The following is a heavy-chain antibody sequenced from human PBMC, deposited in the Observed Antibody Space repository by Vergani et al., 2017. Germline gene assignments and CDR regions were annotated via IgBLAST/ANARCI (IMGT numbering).Heavy chain of an antibody. J-gene: IGHJ4*02. CDR3: ARGQGYDIFTGYYRRPFDY. V-gene: IGHV4-34*01. CDR2: INHSGST. CDR1: GGSFSGYY. Sequence: QVQLQQWGAGLLKPSETLSLTCAVYGGSFSGYYWSWIRQPPGKGLEWIGEINHSGSTNYNPSLKSRVTISVDTSKNQFSLKLSSVTAADTAVYYCARGQGYDIFTGYYRRPFDYWGQGTLVTVSS. D-gene: IGHD3-9*01.